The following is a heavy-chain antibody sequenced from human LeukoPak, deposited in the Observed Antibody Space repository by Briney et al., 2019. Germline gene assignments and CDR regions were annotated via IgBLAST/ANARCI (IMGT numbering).Heavy chain of an antibody. Sequence: GGSLRLSCAASGFSFSTFAMNWVRQAPGKGLEWVSGISGSGDSTYYADSLKGRFTISRDNSKNTVYMQMNSLRAEDTAVYYCAKGRTFTPNDAFHIWGQGTMVTVSS. CDR2: ISGSGDST. V-gene: IGHV3-23*01. J-gene: IGHJ3*02. D-gene: IGHD2-15*01. CDR1: GFSFSTFA. CDR3: AKGRTFTPNDAFHI.